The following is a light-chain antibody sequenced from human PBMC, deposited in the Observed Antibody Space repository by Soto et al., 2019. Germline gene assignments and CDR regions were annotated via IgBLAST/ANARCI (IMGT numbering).Light chain of an antibody. Sequence: QSVLTQPASVSGSPGQSITISCTGTSSDIGAYNFVSWYQQHPGKAPKLMLYDVNIRPSGVSNRFSGSKSGNTASLAISGLQAEDEADYHCTSWTTSTTMIFGGGTKLTV. V-gene: IGLV2-14*03. J-gene: IGLJ2*01. CDR3: TSWTTSTTMI. CDR1: SSDIGAYNF. CDR2: DVN.